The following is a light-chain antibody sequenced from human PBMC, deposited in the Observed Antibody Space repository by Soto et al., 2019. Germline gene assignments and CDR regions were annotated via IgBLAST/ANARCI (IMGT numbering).Light chain of an antibody. CDR1: QVMSSY. CDR2: AAS. J-gene: IGKJ1*01. Sequence: AIRMTKSPSSFSASTGDRVTITCRASQVMSSYLDWYQQKPGKAPKLLIYAASTLQSGVPSRFSGSGSGTDFTLTISCQQSEDFATYYCQQYYSYPRTFGQGTKVEIK. CDR3: QQYYSYPRT. V-gene: IGKV1-8*01.